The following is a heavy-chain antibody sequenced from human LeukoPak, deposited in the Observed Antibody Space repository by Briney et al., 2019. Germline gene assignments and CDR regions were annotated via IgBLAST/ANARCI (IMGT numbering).Heavy chain of an antibody. D-gene: IGHD3-10*01. CDR2: ISGSGGST. CDR3: AKLVRHYYGSGSYYNWGPIGPLDY. Sequence: GGSLRLSCAASGFTFSSYAMSWVRQAPGKGLEWVSAISGSGGSTYYADSVKGRFTISRDNSKNTLYLQMNSLRAEDTAVYYCAKLVRHYYGSGSYYNWGPIGPLDYWGQGTLVTVSS. J-gene: IGHJ4*02. CDR1: GFTFSSYA. V-gene: IGHV3-23*01.